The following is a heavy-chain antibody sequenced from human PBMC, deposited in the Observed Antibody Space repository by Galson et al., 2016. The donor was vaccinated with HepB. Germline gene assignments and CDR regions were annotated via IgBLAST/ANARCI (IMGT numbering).Heavy chain of an antibody. CDR2: IYYTGNT. D-gene: IGHD6-6*01. Sequence: ETLSLTCNVSGGSIRGSPYYWGWIRQPPGKGLEWIGSIYYTGNTYYNPSLKSRVTIHVDTSKNQVSLKLNSVTAADSAVYYCSRPPSSIAAPSDAFDLWDRGTVVTVSS. J-gene: IGHJ3*01. V-gene: IGHV4-39*01. CDR3: SRPPSSIAAPSDAFDL. CDR1: GGSIRGSPYY.